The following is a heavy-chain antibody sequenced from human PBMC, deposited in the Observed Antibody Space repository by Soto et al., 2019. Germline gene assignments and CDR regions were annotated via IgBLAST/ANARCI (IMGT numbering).Heavy chain of an antibody. J-gene: IGHJ4*02. CDR3: AKSSKWLVREFDY. D-gene: IGHD6-19*01. CDR1: GFTFSSYA. Sequence: PGGSLRLSCAASGFTFSSYAMSWLRQAPGKGLEWVSGFCVSSNRTYDAESVNGRFTLSRDNSKSTLYLQLNTLRAEDTAIYYWAKSSKWLVREFDYWGPATLVTVSS. CDR2: FCVSSNRT. V-gene: IGHV3-23*01.